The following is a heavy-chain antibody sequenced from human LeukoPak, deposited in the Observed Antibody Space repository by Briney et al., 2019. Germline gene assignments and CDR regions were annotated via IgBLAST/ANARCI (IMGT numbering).Heavy chain of an antibody. V-gene: IGHV3-53*01. CDR2: IYSGGTT. J-gene: IGHJ5*02. D-gene: IGHD1-7*01. Sequence: GGSLRLSCAASGFTVSSSYMSWVRQAPGKGLEWVSVIYSGGTTYYADSVKGRFTISRDNSKNTLYLQMNSLRAEDTAVYYCARSGNWNYVWDWFDPWGQGTLVTVSS. CDR1: GFTVSSSY. CDR3: ARSGNWNYVWDWFDP.